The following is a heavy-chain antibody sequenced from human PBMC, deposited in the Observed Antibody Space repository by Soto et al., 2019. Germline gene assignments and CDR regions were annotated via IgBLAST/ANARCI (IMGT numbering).Heavy chain of an antibody. J-gene: IGHJ5*02. V-gene: IGHV1-8*01. CDR2: MNPDSGNT. CDR3: TRSGCGSNVNLYH. Sequence: GASVKVSCKASGYTFTSYDINWVRQATGQGPEWMGWMNPDSGNTGYVQKLQGRVTMTRNTAISTAYMELSSMRSEDTAEYYCTRSGCGSNVNLYHWGQGTLVTVSS. D-gene: IGHD3-10*01. CDR1: GYTFTSYD.